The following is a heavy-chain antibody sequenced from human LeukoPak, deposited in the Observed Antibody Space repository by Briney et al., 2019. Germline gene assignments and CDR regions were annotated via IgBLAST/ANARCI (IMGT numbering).Heavy chain of an antibody. CDR3: ARDSGSSGYYYVPFDY. D-gene: IGHD3-22*01. J-gene: IGHJ4*02. Sequence: PGGSLRLSCAASGFTFSSYSMNWVRQAPGKGLEWVSYISSSSSTIYYADSVKGRFTISRDNAKNSLYLQMNSLRAEDTAVYYCARDSGSSGYYYVPFDYWGQGTLVTVSS. CDR1: GFTFSSYS. CDR2: ISSSSSTI. V-gene: IGHV3-48*04.